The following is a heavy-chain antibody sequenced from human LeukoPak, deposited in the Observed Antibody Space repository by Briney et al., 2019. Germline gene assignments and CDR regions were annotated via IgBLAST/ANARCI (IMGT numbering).Heavy chain of an antibody. V-gene: IGHV4-4*02. CDR2: IYPSGST. CDR1: GGSISSSNW. Sequence: SETLSLTCAVSGGSISSSNWWSWVRQPPGKGLEWIREIYPSGSTNYNPSLKSRVTISVDKSKNQFSLKLSSVTAADTAVYYCARVSSWYHYFDSWGQGTLVTVSS. CDR3: ARVSSWYHYFDS. J-gene: IGHJ4*02. D-gene: IGHD6-13*01.